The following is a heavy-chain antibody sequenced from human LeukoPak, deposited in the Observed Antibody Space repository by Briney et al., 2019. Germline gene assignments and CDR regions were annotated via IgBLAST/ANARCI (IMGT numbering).Heavy chain of an antibody. V-gene: IGHV4-31*03. CDR3: ARGADPDFGKAYDQPRYWFLDL. D-gene: IGHD3-16*01. J-gene: IGHJ2*01. CDR1: SGSISSGYY. CDR2: IYYTGNS. Sequence: SETLSHTCRVSSGSISSGYYWNWLRQHPGKGLEWIGYIYYTGNSYSSPSLNSRLTILVDKSNNEFSLRLTSLTAADTAVYFCARGADPDFGKAYDQPRYWFLDLWGQGTLVTVSS.